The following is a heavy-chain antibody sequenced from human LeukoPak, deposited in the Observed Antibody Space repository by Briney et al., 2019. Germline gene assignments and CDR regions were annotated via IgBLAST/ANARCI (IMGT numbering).Heavy chain of an antibody. Sequence: GSSVKVSCKASGYTFTGYYMHWVRQAPGQGLEWMGWINPNSGGTNYAQKFQGRVTMTRDTSISTAYMELSRLRSDDTAVYYCARRGVVAATVVYYYYYMDVWGKGTTVTVSS. CDR2: INPNSGGT. V-gene: IGHV1-2*02. CDR1: GYTFTGYY. D-gene: IGHD2-15*01. J-gene: IGHJ6*03. CDR3: ARRGVVAATVVYYYYYMDV.